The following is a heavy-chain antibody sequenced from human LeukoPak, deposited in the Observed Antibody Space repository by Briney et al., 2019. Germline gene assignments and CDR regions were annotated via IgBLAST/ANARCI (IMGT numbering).Heavy chain of an antibody. V-gene: IGHV1-8*01. CDR2: MNPNSGNT. CDR3: ARAPRIAADKFDY. CDR1: GYTFTSYD. J-gene: IGHJ4*02. D-gene: IGHD6-13*01. Sequence: GASVKVSCKASGYTFTSYDINWVRQATGQGLEWMGWMNPNSGNTGYAQKFQGRVTMTRNTSISTAYMELSSLRSEDTAVYYCARAPRIAADKFDYWGQGTLVTVSS.